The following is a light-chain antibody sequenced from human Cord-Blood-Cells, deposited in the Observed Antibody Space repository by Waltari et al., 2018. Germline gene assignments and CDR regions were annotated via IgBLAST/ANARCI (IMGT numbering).Light chain of an antibody. CDR1: NIGSKS. CDR3: QVWDSSSDQWV. V-gene: IGLV3-21*04. J-gene: IGLJ3*02. CDR2: YDS. Sequence: SYVLTQPPSVSVAPGKTARITCGGNNIGSKSVHWYQQKPGQAPVLVIYYDSDRPSGIPERFAGSNSGNTATLNISRVEAGDEADYYCQVWDSSSDQWVFGGGTKLTVL.